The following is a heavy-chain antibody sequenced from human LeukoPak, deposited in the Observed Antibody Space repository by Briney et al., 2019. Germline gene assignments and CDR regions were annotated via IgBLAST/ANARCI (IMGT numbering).Heavy chain of an antibody. J-gene: IGHJ3*02. CDR3: AKGVGATPSNAFDI. CDR1: GFTFSSYG. CDR2: ISYDGSNK. Sequence: SGGSLRLSCAASGFTFSSYGMHWVRQAPGKGLEWVAVISYDGSNKYYADSVKGRFTISRDNSKNTLYLQMNSLRAEDTAVYYCAKGVGATPSNAFDIWGQGTMVTVSS. D-gene: IGHD1-26*01. V-gene: IGHV3-30*18.